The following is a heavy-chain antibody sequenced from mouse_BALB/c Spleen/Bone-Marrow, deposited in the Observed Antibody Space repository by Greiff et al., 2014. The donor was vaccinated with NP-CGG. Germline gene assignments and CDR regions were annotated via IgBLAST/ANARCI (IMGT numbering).Heavy chain of an antibody. V-gene: IGHV1-9*01. D-gene: IGHD2-4*01. Sequence: VKLMESGAELMKPGASVKISCKATGYTFSTYWIEWVKQRPGHGLEWIGEILRGSGGINYNEKSRGKATFTAETSSNTAYMQLSSLTSEDSAVYYCASGYDYPFAYWGQGTLVTVSA. J-gene: IGHJ3*01. CDR2: ILRGSGGI. CDR1: GYTFSTYW. CDR3: ASGYDYPFAY.